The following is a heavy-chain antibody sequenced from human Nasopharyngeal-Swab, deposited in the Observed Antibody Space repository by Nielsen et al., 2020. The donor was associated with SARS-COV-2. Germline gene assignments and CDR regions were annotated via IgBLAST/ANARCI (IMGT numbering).Heavy chain of an antibody. Sequence: GGSLRLSCAASGFTFSSYWMSWVRQAPGKGLEWVAKIKQDGSEKYYVDSVKGRFTISRDNAKNSLYLQLNSLRAEDTAMYYCAKYTSGWGWFDPWGLGTPVTVSS. J-gene: IGHJ5*02. CDR3: AKYTSGWGWFDP. D-gene: IGHD6-19*01. CDR1: GFTFSSYW. CDR2: IKQDGSEK. V-gene: IGHV3-7*03.